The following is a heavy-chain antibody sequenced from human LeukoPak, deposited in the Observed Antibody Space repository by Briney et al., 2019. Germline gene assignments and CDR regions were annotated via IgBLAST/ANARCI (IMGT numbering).Heavy chain of an antibody. CDR2: IIPILGIA. CDR3: ARSGSLRHPYYYYYMDV. Sequence: SVKVSCKASGGTFTSYAISWVRQAPGQGLEWMGRIIPILGIANYAQKFQGRVTITADKSTSTAYMELSSLRSEDTAVYYCARSGSLRHPYYYYYMDVWGKGTTVTVSS. CDR1: GGTFTSYA. D-gene: IGHD5-12*01. J-gene: IGHJ6*03. V-gene: IGHV1-69*04.